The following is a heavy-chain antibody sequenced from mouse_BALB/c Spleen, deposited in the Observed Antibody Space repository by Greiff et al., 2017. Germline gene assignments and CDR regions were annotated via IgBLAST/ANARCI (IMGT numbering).Heavy chain of an antibody. V-gene: IGHV1-9*01. D-gene: IGHD3-2*01. CDR1: GYTFSSYW. Sequence: QVQLQQSGAELMKPGASVKISCKATGYTFSSYWIEWVKQRPGHGLEWIGEILPGSGSTNYNEKFKGKATFTADTSSNTAYMQLSSLTSEDSAVYYGARTARATELAYWGQGTLVTVSA. CDR2: ILPGSGST. J-gene: IGHJ3*01. CDR3: ARTARATELAY.